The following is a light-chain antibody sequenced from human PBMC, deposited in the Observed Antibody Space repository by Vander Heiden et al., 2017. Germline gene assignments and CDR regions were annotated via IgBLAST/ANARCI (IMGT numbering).Light chain of an antibody. CDR1: QSVLYSAKNKNY. CDR3: QQYYSTPFT. J-gene: IGKJ3*01. CDR2: WAS. Sequence: VTTQPPDSLAASLGARATINCKSSQSVLYSAKNKNYLAWYQQKPGQPPKLLIYWASTRESGVPDRFSGSGSGTDFTLTISSLQAEDVAVYYCQQYYSTPFTFGLGTKVDIK. V-gene: IGKV4-1*01.